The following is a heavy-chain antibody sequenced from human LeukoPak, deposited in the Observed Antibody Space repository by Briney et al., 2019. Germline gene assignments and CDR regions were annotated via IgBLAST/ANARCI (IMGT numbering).Heavy chain of an antibody. CDR1: GFTFSSYG. Sequence: HPGRSLRLSCAASGFTFSSYGMHWVRQAPGKGLEWVAVIWYDGSNKYYADSVKGRFTISRDNSKNTLYLQMNSLRAEDTAVYYCAREDCSGGSCYSWSYWGQGTLGTVSS. V-gene: IGHV3-33*01. D-gene: IGHD2-15*01. J-gene: IGHJ4*02. CDR2: IWYDGSNK. CDR3: AREDCSGGSCYSWSY.